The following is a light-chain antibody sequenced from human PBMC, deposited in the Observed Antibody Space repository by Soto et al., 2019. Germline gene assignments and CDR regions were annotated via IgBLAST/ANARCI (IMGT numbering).Light chain of an antibody. CDR2: GAS. V-gene: IGKV3-15*01. CDR1: QNIHTN. CDR3: QQYNDWPRT. J-gene: IGKJ1*01. Sequence: EVVMTQSPATLSVSPGERATLSCRAGQNIHTNLAWYQQKPGQAPRLLFYGASTGATGLPARFSGSGSGTEFTLTISSLQSEDFVVYYCQQYNDWPRTFGQGTKVDIK.